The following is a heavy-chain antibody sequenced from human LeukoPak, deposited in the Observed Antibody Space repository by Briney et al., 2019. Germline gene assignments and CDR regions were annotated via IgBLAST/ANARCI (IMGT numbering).Heavy chain of an antibody. D-gene: IGHD6-6*01. Sequence: PGGSLRLSCAASGFTFTDYAMSWIRQAPGKGLERVSAINRGGSTYYADSVKGRFTISRDNSKNTLYLQMNSLRAEDTAVYYCAKDIIAARTLYYWGQGTLATVSS. V-gene: IGHV3-23*01. CDR1: GFTFTDYA. J-gene: IGHJ4*02. CDR2: INRGGST. CDR3: AKDIIAARTLYY.